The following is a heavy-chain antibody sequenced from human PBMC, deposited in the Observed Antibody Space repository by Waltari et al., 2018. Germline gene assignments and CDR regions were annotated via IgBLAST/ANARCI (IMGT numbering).Heavy chain of an antibody. D-gene: IGHD3-10*01. CDR1: GFRVSNNY. CDR3: ARAWGYGLGYYWLDP. CDR2: IYSGGNT. V-gene: IGHV3-53*02. Sequence: EVQLVETGGGLIQPGGSLRLSCAASGFRVSNNYMTWVRQAPGKGLEWVSIIYSGGNTYSTDSVKGRFTISRDISKNTLYLQMNSLRAEDTAVYYCARAWGYGLGYYWLDPWGQGTLVTVSS. J-gene: IGHJ5*02.